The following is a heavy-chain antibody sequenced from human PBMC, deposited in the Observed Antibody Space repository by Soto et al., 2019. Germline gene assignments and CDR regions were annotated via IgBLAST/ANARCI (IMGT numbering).Heavy chain of an antibody. J-gene: IGHJ4*02. CDR1: GGSISGHY. V-gene: IGHV4-59*11. CDR2: IFYSGST. D-gene: IGHD6-19*01. CDR3: ARVGSSGWSPDY. Sequence: SETLSLTCTVSGGSISGHYWTWIRQPPGKGLEWIGYIFYSGSTNYNPSLKSRVTISVDTSKNQLSLKLNSVTAADTAVYYCARVGSSGWSPDYWGPGTLVTVSS.